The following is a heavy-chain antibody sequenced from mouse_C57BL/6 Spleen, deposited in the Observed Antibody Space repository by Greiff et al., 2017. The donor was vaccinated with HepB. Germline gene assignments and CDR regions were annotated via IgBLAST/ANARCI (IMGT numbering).Heavy chain of an antibody. CDR1: GFTFSDYY. V-gene: IGHV5-16*01. CDR2: INYDGSST. J-gene: IGHJ4*01. D-gene: IGHD1-1*01. CDR3: ARDRNYYGSSSYAMDY. Sequence: EVMLVESEGGLVQPGSSMKLSCTASGFTFSDYYMAWVRQVPEKGLEWVANINYDGSSTYYLDSLKSRFIISRDNAKNILYLQMSSLKSEDTATYYCARDRNYYGSSSYAMDYWGQGTSVTVSS.